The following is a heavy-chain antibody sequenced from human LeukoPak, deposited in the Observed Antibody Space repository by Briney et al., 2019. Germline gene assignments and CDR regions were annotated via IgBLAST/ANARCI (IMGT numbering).Heavy chain of an antibody. V-gene: IGHV4-59*11. D-gene: IGHD3-22*01. CDR3: ARDPGADYYDSSGYVTDAFDI. J-gene: IGHJ3*02. Sequence: SETLSLTCTVSGGSISSHYWSWIRQPPGKGLEWIGYIYDSGSTNYNPSLKSRVTISVDTSKNQFSLKLSSVTAADTAVYYCARDPGADYYDSSGYVTDAFDIWGQGTMVTVSS. CDR2: IYDSGST. CDR1: GGSISSHY.